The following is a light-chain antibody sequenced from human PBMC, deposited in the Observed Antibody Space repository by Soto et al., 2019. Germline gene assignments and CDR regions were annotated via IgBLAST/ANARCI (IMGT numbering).Light chain of an antibody. CDR3: SSYTSQSTVV. CDR2: DVN. V-gene: IGLV2-14*01. J-gene: IGLJ3*02. CDR1: RSDVGGYNY. Sequence: QSVLTQPASVSGSPGQSIAISCTGTRSDVGGYNYVSWYQQPPGKAPKLIIYDVNDRPSGVSTRFSGSKSGNTASLTISGLQADDEADYYCSSYTSQSTVVFGGGTKLTVL.